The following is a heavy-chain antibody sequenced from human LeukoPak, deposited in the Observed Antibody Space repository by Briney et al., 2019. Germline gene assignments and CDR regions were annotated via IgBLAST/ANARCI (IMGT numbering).Heavy chain of an antibody. D-gene: IGHD5-18*01. Sequence: GRSLGLSCAASGFTFSNYGFHWVRQAPGKGLERVAAMWADGIQKYYSDAVTGRFTVSRDNSQNMLFLQMNSLRVEDTAVYYCARDPSRYSGDYWGPGTLVIVSS. CDR3: ARDPSRYSGDY. CDR2: MWADGIQK. CDR1: GFTFSNYG. V-gene: IGHV3-33*01. J-gene: IGHJ4*02.